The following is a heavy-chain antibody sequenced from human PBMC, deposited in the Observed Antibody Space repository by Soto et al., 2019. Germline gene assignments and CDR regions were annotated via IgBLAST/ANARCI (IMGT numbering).Heavy chain of an antibody. D-gene: IGHD2-15*01. CDR2: INPNSGGT. CDR3: ARGLLGYCSGGSCYYRGVGMDV. J-gene: IGHJ6*02. Sequence: QVQLVQSGAEVKKPGASVKVSCKASGYTFTGYYMHWVRQAPGQGLEWMGWINPNSGGTNYAQKFQGRVTMTRDTSISTAYMELSRLRSDDTAVYYCARGLLGYCSGGSCYYRGVGMDVWGQGTTVTVSS. V-gene: IGHV1-2*02. CDR1: GYTFTGYY.